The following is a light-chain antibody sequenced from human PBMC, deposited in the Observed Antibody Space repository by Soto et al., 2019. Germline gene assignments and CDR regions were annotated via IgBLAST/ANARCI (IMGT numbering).Light chain of an antibody. J-gene: IGKJ5*01. CDR3: QQYGSSPIT. CDR2: KAS. V-gene: IGKV1-5*03. Sequence: TQSPGTLSLSPGERVTITCRASQTISSWLAWYQQKPGKAPKLLIYKASTLKSGVPSRFSGSGSGTEFTLTISSLQPDDFAVYYCQQYGSSPITFGQGTRLEI. CDR1: QTISSW.